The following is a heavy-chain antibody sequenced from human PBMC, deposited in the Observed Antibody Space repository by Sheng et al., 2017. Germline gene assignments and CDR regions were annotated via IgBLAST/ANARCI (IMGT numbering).Heavy chain of an antibody. Sequence: QVQLQQWGAGLLKPSETLSLTCAVYGGSFSGYYWSWIRQPPGKGLEWIGEINHSGSTNYNPSLKSRVTISVDTSKNQFSLKLSSVTAADTAVYYCARRSGRNDAFDIWGQGTMVTVSS. CDR3: ARRSGRNDAFDI. CDR1: GGSFSGYY. J-gene: IGHJ3*02. V-gene: IGHV4-34*01. CDR2: INHSGST. D-gene: IGHD1-1*01.